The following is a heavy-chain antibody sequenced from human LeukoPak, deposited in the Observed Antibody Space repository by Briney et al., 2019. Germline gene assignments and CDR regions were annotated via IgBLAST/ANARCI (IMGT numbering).Heavy chain of an antibody. D-gene: IGHD4-17*01. V-gene: IGHV4-59*01. CDR3: ARGPTTVSRRLDY. J-gene: IGHJ4*02. CDR2: IFYSGST. CDR1: GGSISSYY. Sequence: SETPSLTCTVSGGSISSYYWSWIRQPPGKGLEWIGYIFYSGSTNYNPSLKSRLTISVDTSKNQFSLKLSSVTAADTAVYYCARGPTTVSRRLDYWGQGTLVTVSS.